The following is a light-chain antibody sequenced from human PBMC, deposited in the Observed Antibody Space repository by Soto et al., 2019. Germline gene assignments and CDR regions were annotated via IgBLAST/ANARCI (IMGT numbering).Light chain of an antibody. Sequence: QSVLSQPPSASGTPGQRVTISCSGCNSNIGSNTVDWYRHLPGTAPKLLIYDNNQRPSGVPDRISGSKSVTSASLAISGLQSEDEADYYCATWDDSLHGFYVFGTGTKLTVL. CDR3: ATWDDSLHGFYV. J-gene: IGLJ1*01. CDR2: DNN. V-gene: IGLV1-44*01. CDR1: NSNIGSNT.